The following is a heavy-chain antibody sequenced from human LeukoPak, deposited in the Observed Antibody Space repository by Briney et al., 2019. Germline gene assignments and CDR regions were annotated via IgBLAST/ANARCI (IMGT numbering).Heavy chain of an antibody. CDR1: GGSISSYY. CDR3: ARVARTRMGRDAFDI. J-gene: IGHJ3*02. D-gene: IGHD5-12*01. Sequence: SETLSLTCTVSGGSISSYYWSWIRQPPGKGLEWIGYLYYSGSTNYNPSLKSRVSISVDTSKNQFSLKLSSVTAADTAVYYCARVARTRMGRDAFDIWGQGTMVTVSS. V-gene: IGHV4-59*12. CDR2: LYYSGST.